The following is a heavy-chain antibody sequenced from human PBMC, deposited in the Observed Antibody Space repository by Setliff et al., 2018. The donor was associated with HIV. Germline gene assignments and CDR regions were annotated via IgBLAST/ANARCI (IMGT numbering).Heavy chain of an antibody. Sequence: GASVMVSCKPSGFTFTGYYLHWVRQAPGQGLEWMGWINPNNGDTNYEQRFQGRVTMTRDTSITTVYMVLNRLTPGDTAVYYCASPYENNSGPDYWGQGTQVTVSS. CDR1: GFTFTGYY. CDR2: INPNNGDT. CDR3: ASPYENNSGPDY. J-gene: IGHJ4*02. D-gene: IGHD7-27*01. V-gene: IGHV1-2*02.